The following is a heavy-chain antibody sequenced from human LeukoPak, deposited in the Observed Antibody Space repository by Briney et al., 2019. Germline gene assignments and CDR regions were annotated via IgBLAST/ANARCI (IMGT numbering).Heavy chain of an antibody. D-gene: IGHD4-17*01. Sequence: SSETLSLTCAVSGDSFSSHYWTWIRQPPGRGLEWIGYISYIGTTNYNPSLKSRVTISIDTSKNQFSLKLSSVTTADTAVYYCARDLVTVTKGYDIWGLGTTVSVSS. CDR2: ISYIGTT. CDR1: GDSFSSHY. V-gene: IGHV4-59*11. J-gene: IGHJ3*02. CDR3: ARDLVTVTKGYDI.